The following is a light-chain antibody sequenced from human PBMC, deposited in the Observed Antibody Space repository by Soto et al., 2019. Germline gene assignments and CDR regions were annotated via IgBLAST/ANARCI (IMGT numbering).Light chain of an antibody. V-gene: IGKV3D-15*01. CDR1: QSITTR. CDR2: DAS. CDR3: QQYNNWPWT. Sequence: EIVMTQSPATLSVSPGEGATLTCRASQSITTRLAWYHQKRGQPPRLLINDASTRATGIPARFSGSGSGTEFTLTISSLQSEDFAIYYCQQYNNWPWTFGQGTKVEIK. J-gene: IGKJ1*01.